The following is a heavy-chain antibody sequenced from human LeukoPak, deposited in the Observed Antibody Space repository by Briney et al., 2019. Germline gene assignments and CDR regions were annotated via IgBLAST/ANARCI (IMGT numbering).Heavy chain of an antibody. V-gene: IGHV3-74*01. CDR2: ICPDGTVT. CDR3: VRDFRSADY. CDR1: GFTFSNYC. Sequence: GGSLRVSCAASGFTFSNYCMHWVRQIPGKGLVWVSRICPDGTVTNYADSVKGRFTISRDNAKNMVFLQMNSLRAYDTAVYYCVRDFRSADYWGQGILVTVSS. J-gene: IGHJ4*02.